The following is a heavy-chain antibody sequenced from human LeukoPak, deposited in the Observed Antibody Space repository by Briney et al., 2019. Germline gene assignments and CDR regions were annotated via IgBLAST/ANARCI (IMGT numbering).Heavy chain of an antibody. J-gene: IGHJ4*02. Sequence: SETLSLTCAVYGGSFSGYYWSWIRQPPGKGLEWIGEINHSGSTNYNPSLKSRVTTTVDTYKNQFSLKLSSVAAADTAVYYCASRSGYSYGPLPHYFDYWGQGTLVTVSS. CDR1: GGSFSGYY. CDR3: ASRSGYSYGPLPHYFDY. CDR2: INHSGST. V-gene: IGHV4-34*01. D-gene: IGHD5-18*01.